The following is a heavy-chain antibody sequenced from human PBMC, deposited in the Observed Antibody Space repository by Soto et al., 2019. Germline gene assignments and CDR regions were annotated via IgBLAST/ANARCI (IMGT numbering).Heavy chain of an antibody. V-gene: IGHV3-33*01. J-gene: IGHJ4*02. D-gene: IGHD2-2*01. CDR3: AGQYCDSSSCYALY. Sequence: SGGSLRLSCAASGFTFSSYGMHWVRQAPGKGLEWVAVIWHDASDKYYADSVKGRFTISRDNSKNTLFLQMNSLRAEDTAVYYCAGQYCDSSSCYALYWGQGTLVTVSS. CDR1: GFTFSSYG. CDR2: IWHDASDK.